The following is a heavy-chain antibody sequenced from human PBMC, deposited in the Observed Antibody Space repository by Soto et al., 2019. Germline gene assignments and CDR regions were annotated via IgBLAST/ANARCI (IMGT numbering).Heavy chain of an antibody. D-gene: IGHD6-13*01. Sequence: QLQLQESGPGLVKPSETLSLTCTVSGGSISSSSYYWGWIRQPPGKGLEWIGSIYYSGSTYYNPSLKSLVTISVDTSKHQFSLKLSSVTAADTAVYYCAIDSGYSSSWYPAYWYFDLWGRGTLVTVSS. V-gene: IGHV4-39*01. CDR3: AIDSGYSSSWYPAYWYFDL. J-gene: IGHJ2*01. CDR2: IYYSGST. CDR1: GGSISSSSYY.